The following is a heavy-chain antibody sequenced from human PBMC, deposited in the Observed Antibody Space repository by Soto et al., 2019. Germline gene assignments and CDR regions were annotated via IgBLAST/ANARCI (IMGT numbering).Heavy chain of an antibody. D-gene: IGHD6-6*01. CDR2: VIPILRQA. V-gene: IGHV1-69*01. CDR1: GGIFSSYA. Sequence: QVQLVQSGAEVKKPGSSVKVSCTASGGIFSSYAISWLRQAPGRGLEWMGAVIPILRQAYYAQDFQDRVSITADESTRTTYLELSSLRSDDTAVYFCARVGGIGAPPGTDYWGQGTLVTVSS. J-gene: IGHJ4*02. CDR3: ARVGGIGAPPGTDY.